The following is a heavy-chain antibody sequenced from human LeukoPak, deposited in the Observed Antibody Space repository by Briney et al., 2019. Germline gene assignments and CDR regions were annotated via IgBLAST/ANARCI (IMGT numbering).Heavy chain of an antibody. V-gene: IGHV4-39*01. D-gene: IGHD3-22*01. CDR1: GGSISSSSYY. CDR2: IYYSGST. CDR3: ARHRGYYDSSGYYWYYFDY. Sequence: PSETLPLTCTVSGGSISSSSYYWGWIRQPPGKGLEWIGSIYYSGSTYYNPSLKSRVTISVDTSKNQFSLKLSSVTAADTAVYYCARHRGYYDSSGYYWYYFDYWGQGTLVTVSS. J-gene: IGHJ4*02.